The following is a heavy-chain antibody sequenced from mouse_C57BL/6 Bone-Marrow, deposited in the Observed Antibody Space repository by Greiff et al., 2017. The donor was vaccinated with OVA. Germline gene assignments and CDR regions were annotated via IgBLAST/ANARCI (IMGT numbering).Heavy chain of an antibody. Sequence: VQLQQPGAELVRPGTSVKLSCKASGYTFTSYWMHWVKQRPGQGLEWIGVIDPSDSYTNYNQKFKGKATLTVDTSSSTAYMQLSSLTSEDSAVYYCARTVVAFDYWCQGTTLTVSS. J-gene: IGHJ2*01. CDR1: GYTFTSYW. D-gene: IGHD1-1*01. CDR3: ARTVVAFDY. CDR2: IDPSDSYT. V-gene: IGHV1-59*01.